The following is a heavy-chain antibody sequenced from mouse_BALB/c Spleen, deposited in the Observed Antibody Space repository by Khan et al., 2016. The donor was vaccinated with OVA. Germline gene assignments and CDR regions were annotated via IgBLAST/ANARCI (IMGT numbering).Heavy chain of an antibody. V-gene: IGHV5-12*02. J-gene: IGHJ3*01. CDR1: GFTFSDYY. Sequence: EVQLVESGGGLVQPGGSLKLSCATSGFTFSDYYMYWVRQTPEKRLEWVAYLSNRGTTTYYPDTVRGRFTISRDNAKNTLYLQMSRLDSEDTAMYYCAREGDDGGLAYWGQGTLVTVS. CDR2: LSNRGTTT. CDR3: AREGDDGGLAY. D-gene: IGHD2-3*01.